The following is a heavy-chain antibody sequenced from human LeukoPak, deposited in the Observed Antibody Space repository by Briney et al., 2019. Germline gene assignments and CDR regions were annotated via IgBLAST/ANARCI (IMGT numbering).Heavy chain of an antibody. Sequence: GGSLRLSCAASGFNVSRSYMNWVRQAPGKGLEWVSVIYSGGSSYYADSVKGRFTISRDNAKNSLYLQMNSLRAEDTAVYYCAREGSSGYSGYFDLWGRGTLVTVSS. CDR2: IYSGGSS. CDR3: AREGSSGYSGYFDL. CDR1: GFNVSRSY. J-gene: IGHJ2*01. V-gene: IGHV3-53*01. D-gene: IGHD3-22*01.